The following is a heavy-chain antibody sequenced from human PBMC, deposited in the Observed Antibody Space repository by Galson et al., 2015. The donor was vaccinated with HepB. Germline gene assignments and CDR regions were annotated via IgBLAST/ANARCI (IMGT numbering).Heavy chain of an antibody. CDR2: INTNTGNP. D-gene: IGHD3-10*01. CDR3: ARDTLGVRIAYPDY. J-gene: IGHJ4*02. V-gene: IGHV7-4-1*02. Sequence: SVKVSCKASGYTFTTYAMNWVRQAPGQGLEWMGWINTNTGNPTYAQGFTGRFVFSLDTSVSTAYLLISGLKAEDTAVYYCARDTLGVRIAYPDYWGQGTLVTVSS. CDR1: GYTFTTYA.